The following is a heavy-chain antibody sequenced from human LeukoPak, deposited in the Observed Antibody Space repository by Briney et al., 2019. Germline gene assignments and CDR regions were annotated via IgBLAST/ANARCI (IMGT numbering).Heavy chain of an antibody. CDR3: ARVRKRGTIFPFDY. Sequence: PGGSLRLSCAASGFTFSSYGMHWVRQAPGKGLEWVAFIRYDGSNKYYADSVKGRFTISRDNSKNTLYLQMNSLRAEDTAVYYCARVRKRGTIFPFDYWGQGTLVTVSS. J-gene: IGHJ4*02. CDR1: GFTFSSYG. V-gene: IGHV3-30*02. CDR2: IRYDGSNK. D-gene: IGHD3-3*01.